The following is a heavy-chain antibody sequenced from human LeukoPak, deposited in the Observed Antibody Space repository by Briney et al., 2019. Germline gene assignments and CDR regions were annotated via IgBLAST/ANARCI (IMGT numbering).Heavy chain of an antibody. Sequence: GGSLRLSCAASGFTFSSYNMNWVRQAPGKGLEWVSYISSSGNTIYYADSVKGRFTISRDNAKSSLYLQMNSLGAEDTAVYYCARDLSWEPDWGQGTLVTVSS. CDR2: ISSSGNTI. CDR3: ARDLSWEPD. V-gene: IGHV3-48*01. D-gene: IGHD1-26*01. J-gene: IGHJ4*02. CDR1: GFTFSSYN.